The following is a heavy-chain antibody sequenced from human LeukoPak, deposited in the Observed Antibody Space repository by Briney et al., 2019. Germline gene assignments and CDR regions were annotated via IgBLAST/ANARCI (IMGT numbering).Heavy chain of an antibody. J-gene: IGHJ6*02. CDR3: ARVASSWYSFNYYYYGMDV. D-gene: IGHD6-13*01. V-gene: IGHV1-8*01. Sequence: ASVKVSCKASGYTFTSYDINWVRQATGQGLEWMGWMNPNSGNTGYAQKFQGRVTMTRNTSISTAYMELSSPRSEDTAVYYCARVASSWYSFNYYYYGMDVWGQGTTVTVSS. CDR2: MNPNSGNT. CDR1: GYTFTSYD.